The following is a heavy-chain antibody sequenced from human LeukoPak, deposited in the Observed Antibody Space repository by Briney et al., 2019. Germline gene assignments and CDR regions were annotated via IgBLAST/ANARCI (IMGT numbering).Heavy chain of an antibody. Sequence: SETLSLTCTVSGGSISSYYWSWIRQPPGKGLEWIGYIYYSGSTNYNPSLKSRVTISVDTSKNRFSLKLSSVTAADTAVYYCARHPIHYYGSGTSNYWGQGTLVTVSS. D-gene: IGHD3-10*01. J-gene: IGHJ4*02. CDR2: IYYSGST. CDR1: GGSISSYY. V-gene: IGHV4-59*01. CDR3: ARHPIHYYGSGTSNY.